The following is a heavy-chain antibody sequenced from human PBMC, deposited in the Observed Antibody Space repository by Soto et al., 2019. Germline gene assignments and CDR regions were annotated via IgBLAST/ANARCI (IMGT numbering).Heavy chain of an antibody. V-gene: IGHV4-61*01. Sequence: PSETLSLTCTVSGGSVSSGSYYWSWIRQPPGKGLEWIGYIYYSGSTNYNPSLKSRVTISVDTSKNQFSLKLSSVTAADTAVYYCARAYGGNSRVFDYWGQGTLVTV. CDR1: GGSVSSGSYY. J-gene: IGHJ4*02. CDR3: ARAYGGNSRVFDY. D-gene: IGHD4-17*01. CDR2: IYYSGST.